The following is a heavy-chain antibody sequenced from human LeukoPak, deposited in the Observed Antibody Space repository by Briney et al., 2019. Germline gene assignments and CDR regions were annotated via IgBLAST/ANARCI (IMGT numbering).Heavy chain of an antibody. CDR2: ISGSGGST. Sequence: GGSLRLSCAASGFTFSSYAMSWVRQAPGKGLEWVSAISGSGGSTYYADSVKGRFTISRDNSKNTLYLQMNSLRAEDTSVYYCAKDRRAAAVAEYFQHWGQGTLVTVSS. D-gene: IGHD6-13*01. CDR3: AKDRRAAAVAEYFQH. CDR1: GFTFSSYA. J-gene: IGHJ1*01. V-gene: IGHV3-23*01.